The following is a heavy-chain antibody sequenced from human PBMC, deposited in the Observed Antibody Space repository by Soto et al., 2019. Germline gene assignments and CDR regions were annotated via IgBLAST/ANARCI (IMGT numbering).Heavy chain of an antibody. CDR2: ISAYSDRT. D-gene: IGHD4-17*01. V-gene: IGHV1-18*04. Sequence: ASVKVSCKASGYTFTNYAISWVRQAPGQGLEWMGWISAYSDRTNYAQNLQGRVTMTTDTATSTAKMEMRSLRSDDTAVYYCARGMTTVTTLTIDYWGQGTLVTVSS. J-gene: IGHJ4*02. CDR3: ARGMTTVTTLTIDY. CDR1: GYTFTNYA.